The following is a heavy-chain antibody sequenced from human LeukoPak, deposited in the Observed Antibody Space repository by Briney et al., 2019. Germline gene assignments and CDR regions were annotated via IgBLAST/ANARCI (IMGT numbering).Heavy chain of an antibody. Sequence: PSETLSLPCTVSGGSISSYYWSWMRQPPGKGLEWSGYIYYSGSTDYNPSLKSRVTISVDTSKNQFSLKLSSVSAADTAVYYCARQANGYNSPLGYWGQGTLVTVSS. D-gene: IGHD5-24*01. CDR3: ARQANGYNSPLGY. J-gene: IGHJ4*02. CDR1: GGSISSYY. CDR2: IYYSGST. V-gene: IGHV4-59*08.